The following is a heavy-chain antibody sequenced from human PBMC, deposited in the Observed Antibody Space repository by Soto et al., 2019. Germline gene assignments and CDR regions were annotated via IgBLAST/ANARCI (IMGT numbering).Heavy chain of an antibody. D-gene: IGHD2-2*01. CDR3: ARGGLYCGITSCLNQYYFDY. V-gene: IGHV4-34*01. CDR2: INHSGST. J-gene: IGHJ4*02. Sequence: PSETLSLTCAVYGGSFSGYYWSWIRQPPGKGLEWIGEINHSGSTNCNPSLKSRVTISVDTSKNQFSLKLSSVTAADTAVYYCARGGLYCGITSCLNQYYFDYWGQGTLVTVSS. CDR1: GGSFSGYY.